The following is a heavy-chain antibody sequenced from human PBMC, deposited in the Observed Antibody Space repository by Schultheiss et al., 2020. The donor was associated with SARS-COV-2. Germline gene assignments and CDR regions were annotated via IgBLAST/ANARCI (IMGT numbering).Heavy chain of an antibody. Sequence: GGSLRLSCAASGFTVSSNYMSWVRQAPGKGLEWVAVTSYDGSNKYYADSVKGRFTISRDNSKNTLYLQMNSLRAEDTAVYYCAKALLGYQLPFYGMDVWGQGTTVTVSS. J-gene: IGHJ6*02. D-gene: IGHD2-2*01. CDR2: TSYDGSNK. CDR1: GFTVSSNY. CDR3: AKALLGYQLPFYGMDV. V-gene: IGHV3-30*18.